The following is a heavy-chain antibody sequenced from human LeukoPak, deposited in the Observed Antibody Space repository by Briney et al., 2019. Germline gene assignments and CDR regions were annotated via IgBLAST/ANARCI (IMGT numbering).Heavy chain of an antibody. V-gene: IGHV4-61*09. D-gene: IGHD6-13*01. J-gene: IGHJ5*02. CDR1: GGSVSSGTYS. CDR3: PIAAAGNNWFDP. CDR2: IYTSGST. Sequence: SETLSLTCTVSGGSVSSGTYSWSWIRQPAGKGLEWIGHIYTSGSTNYNPSLKSRVTISVDTSKNEFSLKVSSVTAADTAVYYCPIAAAGNNWFDPWGQGTLVTVSS.